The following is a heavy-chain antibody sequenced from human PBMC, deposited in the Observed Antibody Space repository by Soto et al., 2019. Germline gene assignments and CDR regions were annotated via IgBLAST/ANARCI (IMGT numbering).Heavy chain of an antibody. CDR3: SVAADYYYYGMDV. J-gene: IGHJ6*02. CDR1: GFTFSNAW. Sequence: GGSLRLSCAASGFTFSNAWMNWVRQAPGKGLEWVGRIKSKTDGGTTDYAAPVKGRFTISRDDSKNMMYLQMNSLKTEDTAVYYCSVAADYYYYGMDVWGQGTTVTVSS. V-gene: IGHV3-15*07. D-gene: IGHD2-15*01. CDR2: IKSKTDGGTT.